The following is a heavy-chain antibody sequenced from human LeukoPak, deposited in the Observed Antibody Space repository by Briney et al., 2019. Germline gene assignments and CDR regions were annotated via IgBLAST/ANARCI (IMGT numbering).Heavy chain of an antibody. D-gene: IGHD3-9*01. Sequence: ASVKVSCKASGYTFTGYYMHWVRQAPGQGLEWMGRINPNSGGTNYAQKFQGRVTMTRDTSISTAYMELSSLRSEDTAVYYCARRAILTGLAFDPWGQGTLVTVSS. CDR1: GYTFTGYY. CDR2: INPNSGGT. CDR3: ARRAILTGLAFDP. J-gene: IGHJ5*02. V-gene: IGHV1-2*06.